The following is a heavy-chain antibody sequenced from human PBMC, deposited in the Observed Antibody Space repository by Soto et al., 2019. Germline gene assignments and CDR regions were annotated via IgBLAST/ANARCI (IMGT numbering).Heavy chain of an antibody. D-gene: IGHD3-3*02. Sequence: SETLSLTCTVSGDSIISSDFYWGWVRQPPGKGLEWIGSIFYLGSSYYNPSLKSRVTMSVDTSKNQFSLRLRSVTAADTALYFCERHSLALVKINCFDPWGRGIMVTV. CDR2: IFYLGSS. CDR1: GDSIISSDFY. V-gene: IGHV4-39*01. J-gene: IGHJ5*02. CDR3: ERHSLALVKINCFDP.